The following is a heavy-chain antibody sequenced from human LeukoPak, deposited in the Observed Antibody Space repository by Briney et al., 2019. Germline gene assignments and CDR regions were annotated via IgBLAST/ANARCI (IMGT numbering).Heavy chain of an antibody. J-gene: IGHJ5*02. D-gene: IGHD6-19*01. V-gene: IGHV3-11*01. Sequence: GGSLRLSCAASGFTFSDYYMSWIRQAPGKGLEWVSYISSSGSTIYYADSVKGRFTISRDNAKNSLYLQMNSLRAGDTAVYYCARAGSGEQWLPPGWFDPWGQGTLVTVSS. CDR3: ARAGSGEQWLPPGWFDP. CDR1: GFTFSDYY. CDR2: ISSSGSTI.